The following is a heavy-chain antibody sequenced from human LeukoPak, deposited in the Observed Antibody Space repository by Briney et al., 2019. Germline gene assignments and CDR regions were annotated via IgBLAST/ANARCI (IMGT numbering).Heavy chain of an antibody. V-gene: IGHV1-2*06. CDR1: GYTFTGYY. CDR3: ARDIHLDYYYGSGSYRY. CDR2: INPNSGGT. J-gene: IGHJ4*02. Sequence: ASVKVSCKASGYTFTGYYMHWVRQAPGQGLEWMGRINPNSGGTNYAQKFQGRVTMTRDTSISTAYMELSRLRSDDTAVYYCARDIHLDYYYGSGSYRYWGQGTLVTVSS. D-gene: IGHD3-10*01.